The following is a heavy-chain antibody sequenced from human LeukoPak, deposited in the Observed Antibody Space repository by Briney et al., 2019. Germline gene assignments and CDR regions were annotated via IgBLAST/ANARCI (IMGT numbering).Heavy chain of an antibody. CDR3: ARGRNPHSSSWYWFDP. J-gene: IGHJ5*02. V-gene: IGHV4-61*01. Sequence: SETLSLTCTVSGGSISSGSYYWSWIRQPPGKGLEWIGYIYYSGSTNYNPSLKSRVTISVDTSKNQFSLKLSSVTAADTAVYYCARGRNPHSSSWYWFDPWGQGTLVTVSS. CDR1: GGSISSGSYY. CDR2: IYYSGST. D-gene: IGHD6-13*01.